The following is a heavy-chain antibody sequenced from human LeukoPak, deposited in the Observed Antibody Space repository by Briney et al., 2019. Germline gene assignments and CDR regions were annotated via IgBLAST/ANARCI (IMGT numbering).Heavy chain of an antibody. CDR2: ISSGSGYI. V-gene: IGHV3-21*01. J-gene: IGHJ4*02. Sequence: GGSLRLSCAASGFTFSSYEMNWVRQAPGKRLEWVSSISSGSGYIYYADSVKGRFTISRDNAKNSLYLQMNSLRAEDTAVYYCARDLSIRVVFDSWGQGTLVTVSS. CDR3: ARDLSIRVVFDS. CDR1: GFTFSSYE. D-gene: IGHD2-21*01.